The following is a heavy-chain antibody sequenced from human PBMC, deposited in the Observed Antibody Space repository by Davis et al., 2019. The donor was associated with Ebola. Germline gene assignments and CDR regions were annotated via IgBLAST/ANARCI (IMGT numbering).Heavy chain of an antibody. V-gene: IGHV3-73*01. CDR3: TATVTSDY. CDR1: GFTFSSYA. D-gene: IGHD4-11*01. J-gene: IGHJ4*02. Sequence: GESLKISCAASGFTFSSYAMSWVSQASGKGLEWVDRIRSKANSYATAYAASVKGRFTISRDDSKNTAYLQMNSLKPEDTAVYYCTATVTSDYWGQGTLVTVSS. CDR2: IRSKANSYAT.